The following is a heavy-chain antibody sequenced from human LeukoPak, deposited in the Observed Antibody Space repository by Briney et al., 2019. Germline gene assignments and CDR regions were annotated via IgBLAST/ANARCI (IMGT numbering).Heavy chain of an antibody. V-gene: IGHV1-8*01. J-gene: IGHJ5*02. CDR1: GYSFTTYD. D-gene: IGHD6-13*01. CDR3: AKATTTIAAVPHNP. Sequence: ASVTVSCKASGYSFTTYDVNWVRQAPGQGLEWMGWMNPKSGNTGYAPKFQGRVTMTGNTSIDTAFMELKSLSFEDTAVYYCAKATTTIAAVPHNPWGQGTLVTVSS. CDR2: MNPKSGNT.